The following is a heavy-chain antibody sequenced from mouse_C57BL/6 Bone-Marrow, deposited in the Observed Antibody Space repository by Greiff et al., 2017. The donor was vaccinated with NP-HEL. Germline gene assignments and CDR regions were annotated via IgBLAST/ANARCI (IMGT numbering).Heavy chain of an antibody. CDR2: INYDGSST. J-gene: IGHJ4*01. Sequence: EVKLVESEGGLVQPGSSMKLSCTVSGFTFSDYYMAWVRQVPEKGLEWVANINYDGSSTYYLDSLKSRFIISSDNAKNILYLQMSSLKSEDTATYYCAKEGRLRRRTYAMANWDQGTSVTVSS. CDR3: AKEGRLRRRTYAMAN. CDR1: GFTFSDYY. V-gene: IGHV5-16*01. D-gene: IGHD2-4*01.